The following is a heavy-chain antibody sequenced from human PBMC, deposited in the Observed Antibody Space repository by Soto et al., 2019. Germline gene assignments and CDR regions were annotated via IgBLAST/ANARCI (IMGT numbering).Heavy chain of an antibody. J-gene: IGHJ5*02. CDR1: GDSFSRYY. V-gene: IGHV4-59*01. CDR2: IFSSGTT. Sequence: SETLSLTCTVSGDSFSRYYWNWIRQPPGKGLEWIGTIFSSGTTNYKSSLKSRLTMAIDPSKNQFSLRLTSVTAADSAVYFCVRGRQTVGLGWGWFDPWGQGTLVTVSS. CDR3: VRGRQTVGLGWGWFDP. D-gene: IGHD3-10*01.